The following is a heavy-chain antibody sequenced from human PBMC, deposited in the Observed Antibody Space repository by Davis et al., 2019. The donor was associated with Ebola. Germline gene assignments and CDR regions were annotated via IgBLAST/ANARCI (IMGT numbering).Heavy chain of an antibody. V-gene: IGHV4-39*07. D-gene: IGHD3-22*01. Sequence: MPSETLSLTCTVSGGSISSSSYYWSWIRQPPGKGLEWIGEINHSGSTNYNPSLKSRVTISVDTSKNQFSLKLSSVTAADTAVYYCARGARNYYYDSSGYYSFGYFDYWGQGTLVTVSS. CDR1: GGSISSSSYY. CDR3: ARGARNYYYDSSGYYSFGYFDY. CDR2: INHSGST. J-gene: IGHJ4*02.